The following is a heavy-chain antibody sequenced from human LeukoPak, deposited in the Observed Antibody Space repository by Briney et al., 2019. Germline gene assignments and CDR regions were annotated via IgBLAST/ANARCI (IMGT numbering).Heavy chain of an antibody. J-gene: IGHJ6*03. D-gene: IGHD2-2*01. CDR1: GGSISSYY. Sequence: PSETLSLTCTVSGGSISSYYWSWIRQPPGKGLEWIGYIYTSGSTNYNPSLKSRVTISVDTSKNQFSLKLSSVTAADTAVYYCARLAAPETGDIVVVPAAMLYYYYYMDVWGKGTTVTVS. CDR3: ARLAAPETGDIVVVPAAMLYYYYYMDV. V-gene: IGHV4-4*09. CDR2: IYTSGST.